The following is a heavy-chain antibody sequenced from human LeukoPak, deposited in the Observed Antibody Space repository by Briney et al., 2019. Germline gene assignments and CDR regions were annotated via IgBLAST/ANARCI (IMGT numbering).Heavy chain of an antibody. CDR3: TWSGLKIES. V-gene: IGHV3-15*01. Sequence: PGGSLRLSCAASGFTFSRYSMNWVRQGPRKGLEWVGQIKTETDGATTDYAAPVRGRFTISRDDSKNTLFLQMNSLKTEDTALYYCTWSGLKIESWGQGTLVTVSS. D-gene: IGHD3-3*01. CDR2: IKTETDGATT. J-gene: IGHJ4*02. CDR1: GFTFSRYS.